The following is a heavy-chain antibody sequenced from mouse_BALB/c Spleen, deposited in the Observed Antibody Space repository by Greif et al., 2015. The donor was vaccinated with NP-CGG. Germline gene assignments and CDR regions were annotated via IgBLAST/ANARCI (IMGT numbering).Heavy chain of an antibody. CDR1: GYTFTSYV. CDR3: TTGDY. Sequence: LEESGPELVKPGALVKMSCKASGYTFTSYVMHWVKQKPGQGLEWIGYINPYNDGTKYNEKFKGKATLTSDKSSSTAYMELSSLTSEDSAVFYCTTGDYWGQGTTLTVSS. J-gene: IGHJ2*01. CDR2: INPYNDGT. D-gene: IGHD2-12*01. V-gene: IGHV1-14*01.